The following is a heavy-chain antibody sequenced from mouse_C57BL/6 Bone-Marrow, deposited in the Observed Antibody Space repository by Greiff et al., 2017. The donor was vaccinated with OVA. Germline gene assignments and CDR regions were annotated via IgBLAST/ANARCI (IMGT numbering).Heavy chain of an antibody. V-gene: IGHV1-5*01. J-gene: IGHJ2*01. CDR1: GYTFTSYW. CDR2: IYPGNSDT. CDR3: TRGSSTGTGGYFDY. D-gene: IGHD4-1*02. Sequence: EVQLQQSGTVLARPGASVKMSCKTSGYTFTSYWMHWVKQRPGQGLEWIGAIYPGNSDTSYNQKFKGKAKLTAVTSASTAYMELSSLTNEDSAVYYCTRGSSTGTGGYFDYWGQGTTLTVSS.